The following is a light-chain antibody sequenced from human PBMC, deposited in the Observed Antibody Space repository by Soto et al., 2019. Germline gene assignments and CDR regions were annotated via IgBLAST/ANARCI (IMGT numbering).Light chain of an antibody. J-gene: IGKJ4*01. V-gene: IGKV1-6*01. CDR2: AAS. CDR1: QGIRND. CDR3: LPDYNYPLT. Sequence: AIQMTQSPSSLSASVGDRVTITCRASQGIRNDLGWYQQKPGKAPKLLIYAASSLQSGVPSRFSGSRSGTAFTLTISSLQPEDFATYYCLPDYNYPLTFGGGTKVEIK.